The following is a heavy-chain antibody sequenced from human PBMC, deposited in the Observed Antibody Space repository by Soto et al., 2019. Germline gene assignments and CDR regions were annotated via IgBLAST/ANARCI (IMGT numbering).Heavy chain of an antibody. CDR1: GGTFSSYT. D-gene: IGHD6-6*01. CDR2: IIPILGIA. V-gene: IGHV1-69*02. Sequence: QVQLVQSGAEVKKPGSSVKVSCKASGGTFSSYTISWVRQAPGQGLEWMGRIIPILGIANYAQKFQGRVTITADKSTSTAYMELSSLRSEETAVYYCARGSSSSYYYYYYMDVWGKGTTVTVSS. CDR3: ARGSSSSYYYYYYMDV. J-gene: IGHJ6*03.